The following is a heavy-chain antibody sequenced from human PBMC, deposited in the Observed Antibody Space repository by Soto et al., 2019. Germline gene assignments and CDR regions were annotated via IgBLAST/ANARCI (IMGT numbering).Heavy chain of an antibody. CDR3: ARVSPQRYYFDY. Sequence: SETLSLTCTVSGGSISSYYWSWIRQPPGKGLEWIGYIYYSGSTNYNPSLKSRVTISVDTSKNQFSLKLSSVTAADTAVYYCARVSPQRYYFDYWGQGTLVTVSS. CDR1: GGSISSYY. J-gene: IGHJ4*02. CDR2: IYYSGST. V-gene: IGHV4-59*01. D-gene: IGHD2-2*01.